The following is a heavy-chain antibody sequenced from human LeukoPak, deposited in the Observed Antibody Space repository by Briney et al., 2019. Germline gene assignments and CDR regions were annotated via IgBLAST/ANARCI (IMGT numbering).Heavy chain of an antibody. D-gene: IGHD3-10*01. Sequence: PGGSLRLSCAASGFTFSNAWMSWVRQAPGKGLEWVGRIKSKTDGGTTDYAAPVKGRFTISRDDSKNTLYLQMNSLKTEDTAVYYCTTVAITVLRGVIIITRSFDYWGQGTLVTVSS. V-gene: IGHV3-15*01. J-gene: IGHJ4*02. CDR1: GFTFSNAW. CDR3: TTVAITVLRGVIIITRSFDY. CDR2: IKSKTDGGTT.